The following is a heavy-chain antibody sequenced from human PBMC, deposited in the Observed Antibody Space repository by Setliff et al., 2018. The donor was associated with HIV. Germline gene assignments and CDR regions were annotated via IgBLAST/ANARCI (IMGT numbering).Heavy chain of an antibody. CDR1: GGSFSGYY. J-gene: IGHJ4*02. V-gene: IGHV4-34*01. CDR2: INDNGST. D-gene: IGHD1-1*01. Sequence: PSETLSLTCAVYGGSFSGYYWSWIRQPPGKGLEWIGEINDNGSTNYNPSLKSRVTISVDTSKNQFSLKLSSVTAADTAVYYCARGRPTGYFDCWGQGTLVTVSS. CDR3: ARGRPTGYFDC.